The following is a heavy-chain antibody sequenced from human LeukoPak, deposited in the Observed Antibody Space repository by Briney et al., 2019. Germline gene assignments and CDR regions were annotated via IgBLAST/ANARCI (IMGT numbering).Heavy chain of an antibody. J-gene: IGHJ3*02. Sequence: SETLSLTCTVSGYSISSGYYWGWIRQPPGKGLEWIGSIYHSGSTYYNPSLKSRVTISVDTSKNQFSLKLSSVTAADTAVYYCARVFRQGYAFDIWGQGTMVTVSS. CDR2: IYHSGST. CDR3: ARVFRQGYAFDI. V-gene: IGHV4-38-2*02. CDR1: GYSISSGYY.